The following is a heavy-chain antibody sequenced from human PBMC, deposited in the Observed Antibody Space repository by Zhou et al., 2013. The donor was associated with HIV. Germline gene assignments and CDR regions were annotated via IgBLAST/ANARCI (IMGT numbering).Heavy chain of an antibody. CDR2: ILPIYGTT. Sequence: QVQLQQSGAELKRPGSSVKISCKAFGGTFNTYTINWVRQGPGQGLEWMGRILPIYGTTDYAQKFRDRVKISADESSNTVYMEIRGLESADTALYYCTRRQQLLDQWGQGTLVTVSS. CDR3: TRRQQLLDQ. D-gene: IGHD6-13*01. CDR1: GGTFNTYT. V-gene: IGHV1-69*13. J-gene: IGHJ4*02.